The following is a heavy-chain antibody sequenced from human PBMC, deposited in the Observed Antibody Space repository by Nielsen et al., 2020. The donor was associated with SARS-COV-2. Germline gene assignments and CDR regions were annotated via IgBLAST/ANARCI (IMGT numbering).Heavy chain of an antibody. Sequence: WVRQAPGQGLEWLGGIIPIFGTANYAQKFQERVTITRDMSTSTAYMELSSLRSEDTAVYYCAADLVQEISSWLLPSDYYGMDVWGQGTTVTVSS. V-gene: IGHV1-69*05. CDR3: AADLVQEISSWLLPSDYYGMDV. D-gene: IGHD6-13*01. CDR2: IIPIFGTA. J-gene: IGHJ6*02.